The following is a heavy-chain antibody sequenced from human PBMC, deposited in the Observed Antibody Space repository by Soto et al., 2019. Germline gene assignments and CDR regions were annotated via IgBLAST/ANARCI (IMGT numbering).Heavy chain of an antibody. CDR3: ASGPGGFGESHY. Sequence: XEALSLTCTVSRCSISRYYCGWIRQPAGKGLEWIGRVYTSGSTNYNPSLKSRVTMSVDTAKNQFSLKLSSVTAADTAVYYCASGPGGFGESHYWGKRTLVTVSS. D-gene: IGHD3-10*01. V-gene: IGHV4-4*07. CDR1: RCSISRYY. J-gene: IGHJ4*02. CDR2: VYTSGST.